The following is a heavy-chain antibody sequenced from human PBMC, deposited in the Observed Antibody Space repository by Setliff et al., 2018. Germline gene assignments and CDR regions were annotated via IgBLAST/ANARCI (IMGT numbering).Heavy chain of an antibody. CDR3: AHIAGGGNSPRHDS. V-gene: IGHV2-5*01. CDR1: GFSLSTSLVG. D-gene: IGHD2-21*01. J-gene: IGHJ4*02. CDR2: IYWNDEK. Sequence: SGPTLVNPTQTLTLTCTFSGFSLSTSLVGVGWIRQPPGKALEWLALIYWNDEKRYSPSLKSRLTITKDTSKNQVVLTMTNMDPVDTATYYCAHIAGGGNSPRHDSWGQGILVTVSS.